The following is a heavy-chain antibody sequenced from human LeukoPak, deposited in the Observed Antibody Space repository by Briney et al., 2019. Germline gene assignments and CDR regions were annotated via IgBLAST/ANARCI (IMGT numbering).Heavy chain of an antibody. CDR3: ARDPVLHISDYYSDY. Sequence: GGSLRRSCAASGFTFSNYAMTWVRQAPGRGLEWVSGISGSGANTKYADSMKGRFTISRDNSKNTLYLQMNSLRVDDTAVYYCARDPVLHISDYYSDYWGQGTLVTVSP. CDR1: GFTFSNYA. D-gene: IGHD4-17*01. CDR2: ISGSGANT. J-gene: IGHJ4*02. V-gene: IGHV3-23*01.